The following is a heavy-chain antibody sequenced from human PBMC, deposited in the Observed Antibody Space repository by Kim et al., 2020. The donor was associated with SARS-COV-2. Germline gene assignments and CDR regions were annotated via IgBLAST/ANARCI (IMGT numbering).Heavy chain of an antibody. V-gene: IGHV3-23*01. CDR1: GFTFSRYA. Sequence: GGSLILSCAASGFTFSRYAMSWARQAPGKGLEWVSTISDSGVRTHYADSVKGRFTISRDNSKSTLFLQMNSLRAEDMAVYYCEASDYWGQGSLVTVSS. J-gene: IGHJ4*02. CDR3: EASDY. CDR2: ISDSGVRT.